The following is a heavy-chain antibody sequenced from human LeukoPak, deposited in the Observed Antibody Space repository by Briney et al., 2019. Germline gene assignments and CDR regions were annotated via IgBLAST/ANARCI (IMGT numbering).Heavy chain of an antibody. J-gene: IGHJ4*02. CDR2: ISYDGSNK. CDR3: ARGVVPAACFDY. Sequence: GGSLRLSCAASGFTFSSYAMHWVRQAPGKGLEWVAVISYDGSNKYYADYVNGRFTISRDNSKNTLYLQMNSLRAEDTAVYYCARGVVPAACFDYWGQGTLVTVSS. CDR1: GFTFSSYA. V-gene: IGHV3-30-3*01. D-gene: IGHD2-2*01.